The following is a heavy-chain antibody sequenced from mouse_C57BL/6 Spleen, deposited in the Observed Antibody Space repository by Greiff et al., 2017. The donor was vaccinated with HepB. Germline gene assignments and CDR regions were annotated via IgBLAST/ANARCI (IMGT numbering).Heavy chain of an antibody. V-gene: IGHV1-15*01. CDR2: IDPATGGT. J-gene: IGHJ3*01. Sequence: QVQLQQSGAELVRPGASVTLSCKASGYTFTDYEMHWVKQTPVHGLEWIGAIDPATGGTAYNQKFKGQAILTADKSSSPAYMELRSLTSEDSAVYYCTRKDYGSSSFAYWGQGTLVTVAA. D-gene: IGHD1-1*01. CDR1: GYTFTDYE. CDR3: TRKDYGSSSFAY.